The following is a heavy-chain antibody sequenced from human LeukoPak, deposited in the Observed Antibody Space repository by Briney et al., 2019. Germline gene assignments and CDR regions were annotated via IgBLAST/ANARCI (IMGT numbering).Heavy chain of an antibody. CDR2: ISSSSSTI. CDR1: GFTFSSYS. D-gene: IGHD3-3*01. CDR3: ARDGSIFGVVTLPDY. Sequence: GGSLRLSCAASGFTFSSYSMNWVRQAPGKGLEWVSYISSSSSTIYYADSVKGRFTISRDNAKNSLYLQMNSLRAEDTAVYYCARDGSIFGVVTLPDYWGQGTLVTVSS. J-gene: IGHJ4*02. V-gene: IGHV3-48*01.